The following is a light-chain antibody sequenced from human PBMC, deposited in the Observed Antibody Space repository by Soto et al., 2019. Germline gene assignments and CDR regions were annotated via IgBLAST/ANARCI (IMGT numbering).Light chain of an antibody. CDR3: QHYNSYSEA. J-gene: IGKJ1*01. Sequence: IQRTHSPSSLSASLGDRVTITFRASQSISSYLNWYQQKPGKAPKLLIYKASTLKSGVPSRFSGSGSGTEFTLTISSLQPDDFATYYCQHYNSYSEAFGQGTKVDIK. CDR1: QSISSY. CDR2: KAS. V-gene: IGKV1-5*03.